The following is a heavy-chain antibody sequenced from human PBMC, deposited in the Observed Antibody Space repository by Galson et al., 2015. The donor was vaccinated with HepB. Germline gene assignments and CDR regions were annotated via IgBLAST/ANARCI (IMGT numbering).Heavy chain of an antibody. V-gene: IGHV5-10-1*01. CDR2: IDPSDSYT. D-gene: IGHD6-13*01. J-gene: IGHJ4*02. CDR3: ARSRGDSSSCPGGDY. CDR1: GYSFTSYW. Sequence: QSGAEVKKPGESLRISCKGSGYSFTSYWISWVRQMPGKGLEWMGRIDPSDSYTNYSPSFQGHVTISADKSISTAYLQWSSLKASDTAMYYCARSRGDSSSCPGGDYWGQGTLVTVSS.